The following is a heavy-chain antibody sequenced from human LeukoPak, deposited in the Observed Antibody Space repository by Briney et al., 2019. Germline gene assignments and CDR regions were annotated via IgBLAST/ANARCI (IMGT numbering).Heavy chain of an antibody. CDR1: GFTFSNAW. CDR3: TTGYYYDSSGYYY. V-gene: IGHV3-15*01. Sequence: GGSLRLSCAASGFTFSNAWMSWVRQAPGEGLEWVGHIKSKTDGGTTDYAAPVKGRFTISRDDSKNTLYLQMISLKTEDTAVYYCTTGYYYDSSGYYYWGQGTLVTVSS. D-gene: IGHD3-22*01. J-gene: IGHJ4*02. CDR2: IKSKTDGGTT.